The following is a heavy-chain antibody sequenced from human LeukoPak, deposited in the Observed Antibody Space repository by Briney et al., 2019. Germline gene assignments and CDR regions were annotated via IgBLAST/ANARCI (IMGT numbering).Heavy chain of an antibody. CDR2: INPNSGGT. D-gene: IGHD6-19*01. Sequence: ASVKVSCKASGYTFTGYYMHWVRQAPGQGLEWMGRINPNSGGTNYAQKFQGRVTMTRDTSISTAYMELSRLRSDDMAVYYCARDLRSIAVNWFDPWGQGTLVTVSS. J-gene: IGHJ5*02. CDR1: GYTFTGYY. V-gene: IGHV1-2*06. CDR3: ARDLRSIAVNWFDP.